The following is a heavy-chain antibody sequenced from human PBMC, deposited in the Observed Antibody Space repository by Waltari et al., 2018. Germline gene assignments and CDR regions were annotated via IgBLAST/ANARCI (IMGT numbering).Heavy chain of an antibody. V-gene: IGHV4-34*01. CDR3: ARGFASGYDAGY. J-gene: IGHJ4*02. D-gene: IGHD5-12*01. CDR2: INHSGST. CDR1: GGSFSGYY. Sequence: QVQLQQWGAGLLKPSETLSLTCAVYGGSFSGYYWSWIRQPPGKGLEWIGEINHSGSTNYNPSLKSRVTISVDTSKNQFSLKLSSVTATDTAVYYCARGFASGYDAGYWGQGTLVTVSS.